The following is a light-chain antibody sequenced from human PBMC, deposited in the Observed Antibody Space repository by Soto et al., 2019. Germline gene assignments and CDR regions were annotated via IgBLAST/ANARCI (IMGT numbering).Light chain of an antibody. J-gene: IGLJ1*01. Sequence: QSVLTQPASVSGSPGQWITISCTGTSSDVGGYNYVSWYQQHPGKAPKLMIYDVSNRPSGVSNRSSGSKSGNTASLTISGLQAEDEADYYCSSYTSSSTLYVFGTGTKVTVL. V-gene: IGLV2-14*01. CDR3: SSYTSSSTLYV. CDR2: DVS. CDR1: SSDVGGYNY.